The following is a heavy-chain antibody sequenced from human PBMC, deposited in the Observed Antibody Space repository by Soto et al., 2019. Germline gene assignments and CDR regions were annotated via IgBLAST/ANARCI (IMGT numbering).Heavy chain of an antibody. Sequence: QVQLQESGPGLVKPSETLSLTCTVSGGSISSYYWSWIRQPPGKGLEWIGYIYYSGSTNYNPSLKSRVTIAVDTSKNQFSRKLSSVTAADTAVYYCARAWGRVLDYWGQGTLVTVSS. V-gene: IGHV4-59*01. CDR1: GGSISSYY. CDR3: ARAWGRVLDY. CDR2: IYYSGST. J-gene: IGHJ4*02. D-gene: IGHD3-16*01.